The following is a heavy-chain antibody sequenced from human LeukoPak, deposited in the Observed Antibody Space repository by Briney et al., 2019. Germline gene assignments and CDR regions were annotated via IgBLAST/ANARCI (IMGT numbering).Heavy chain of an antibody. CDR1: GFTFSSYS. J-gene: IGHJ6*01. V-gene: IGHV3-48*02. CDR3: GRVRAE. CDR2: LSRDSTTI. D-gene: IGHD1-26*01. Sequence: GGSLRLSCAAPGFTFSSYSMNGVRQAPTKGLERVSYLSRDSTTISCADSVKGRFTISRDNAKNALYLQMNSLRDEDAAVYYCGRVRAEWGQ.